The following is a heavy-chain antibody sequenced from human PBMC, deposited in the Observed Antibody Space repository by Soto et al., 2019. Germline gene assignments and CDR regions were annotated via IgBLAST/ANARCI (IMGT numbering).Heavy chain of an antibody. J-gene: IGHJ4*02. CDR3: AHTATSGTWAFDY. CDR2: IYWDDDK. D-gene: IGHD1-26*01. Sequence: QITLKESGPTLVKPTQTLTLTCAFSGFSLTTRAVGVGWIRQPPGKALEWLAVIYWDDDKRYSPSLKSRVSXTXDXSKKQVFLTMTNMDHVDTATYYCAHTATSGTWAFDYWGQGILVTVSS. V-gene: IGHV2-5*02. CDR1: GFSLTTRAVG.